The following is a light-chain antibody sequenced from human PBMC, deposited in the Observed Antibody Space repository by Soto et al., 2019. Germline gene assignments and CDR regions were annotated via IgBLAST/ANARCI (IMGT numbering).Light chain of an antibody. Sequence: QSALTQPASVSGSPGQSMTISCTGTSSDVGGYNYVSWYQQHPGKAPKLMIYDVSNRPSGVSNRFSGSKSGNTASLTISGLQAEDEADYYCSSYTSSSNVFGTGTKVTVL. J-gene: IGLJ1*01. V-gene: IGLV2-14*01. CDR2: DVS. CDR1: SSDVGGYNY. CDR3: SSYTSSSNV.